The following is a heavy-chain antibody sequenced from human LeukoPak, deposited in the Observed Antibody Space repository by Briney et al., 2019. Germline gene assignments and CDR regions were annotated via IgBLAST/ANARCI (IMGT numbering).Heavy chain of an antibody. CDR1: GFTFSSYA. V-gene: IGHV3-23*01. Sequence: AGGSLRLSCAASGFTFSSYAMSWVRQAPGKGLEWVSAISGSGGSTYYADSVKGRFTISRDNSKNTLYLQMNSLGAEDTAVYYCAKAPRAEMATMLSDYWGQGTMVTVSS. J-gene: IGHJ3*01. CDR3: AKAPRAEMATMLSDY. CDR2: ISGSGGST. D-gene: IGHD5-24*01.